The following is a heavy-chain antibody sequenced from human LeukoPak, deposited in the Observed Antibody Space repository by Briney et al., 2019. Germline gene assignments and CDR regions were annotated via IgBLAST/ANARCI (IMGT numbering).Heavy chain of an antibody. CDR2: ISSSSTYI. CDR3: ARVLLWFGEALDYGMDV. D-gene: IGHD3-10*01. V-gene: IGHV3-21*01. Sequence: GGSLRLSCAASGFTFSSYYMNWVRQAPGKGLEWVSFISSSSTYIYNADSVKGRFTISRDNAKNSVYLQMNSLRVEDTAVYYCARVLLWFGEALDYGMDVWGQGTTVTVSS. J-gene: IGHJ6*02. CDR1: GFTFSSYY.